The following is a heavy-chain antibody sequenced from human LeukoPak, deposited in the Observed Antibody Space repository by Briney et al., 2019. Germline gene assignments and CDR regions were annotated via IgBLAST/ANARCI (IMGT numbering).Heavy chain of an antibody. CDR2: ISAYNGNT. CDR3: ATEDSSGYPEFGY. Sequence: ASVKVSCKASGYTFTSYGISWVRQAPGQGLEWMGWISAYNGNTNYAQKFQGRVTMTEDTSTDTAYMDLSSLRSEDTAVYYCATEDSSGYPEFGYWGQGTLVTVSS. J-gene: IGHJ4*02. D-gene: IGHD3-22*01. V-gene: IGHV1-18*01. CDR1: GYTFTSYG.